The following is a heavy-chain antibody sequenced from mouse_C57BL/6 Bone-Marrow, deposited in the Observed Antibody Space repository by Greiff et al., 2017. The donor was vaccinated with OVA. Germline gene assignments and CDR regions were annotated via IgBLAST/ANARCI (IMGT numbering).Heavy chain of an antibody. J-gene: IGHJ4*01. CDR2: INPNNGGT. V-gene: IGHV1-26*01. Sequence: EVQLQQSGPELVKPGASVKISCKASGYTFTDYYMNWVKQSHGKSLEWIGDINPNNGGTSYNQKFKGKATLTVDKSSSTAYMERRSLTSEDSAVYYCASGGNYVLYAMDYWGQGTSVTVSS. CDR1: GYTFTDYY. D-gene: IGHD2-1*01. CDR3: ASGGNYVLYAMDY.